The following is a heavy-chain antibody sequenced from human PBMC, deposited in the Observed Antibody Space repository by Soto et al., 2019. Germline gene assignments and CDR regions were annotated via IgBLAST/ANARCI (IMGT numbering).Heavy chain of an antibody. J-gene: IGHJ4*02. CDR1: GFTISSNA. Sequence: EVQLLDSGGGLVQPGGSLRLSCAASGFTISSNAMYWVRQAPGKGLEWVSGISDRGDTTHYADSVKGRCTISRDTSKNTLYLQLHDLRGDDTAVYYCAKDKPGTTSFDYWGQGTLVTVSS. D-gene: IGHD1-1*01. CDR2: ISDRGDTT. V-gene: IGHV3-23*01. CDR3: AKDKPGTTSFDY.